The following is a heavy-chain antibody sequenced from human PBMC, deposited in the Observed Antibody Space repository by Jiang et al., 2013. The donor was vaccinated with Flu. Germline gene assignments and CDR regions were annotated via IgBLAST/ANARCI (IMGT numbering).Heavy chain of an antibody. CDR1: GGTFSSYA. CDR3: ARDVRMVRGVIISELAGNWFDP. D-gene: IGHD3-10*01. J-gene: IGHJ5*02. CDR2: IIPIFGTA. Sequence: SGAEVKKPGSSVKVSCKASGGTFSSYAISWVRQAPGQGLEWMGGIIPIFGTANYAQKFQGRVTITADESTSTAYMELSSLRSEDTAVYYCARDVRMVRGVIISELAGNWFDPWGQGTLVTVSS. V-gene: IGHV1-69*01.